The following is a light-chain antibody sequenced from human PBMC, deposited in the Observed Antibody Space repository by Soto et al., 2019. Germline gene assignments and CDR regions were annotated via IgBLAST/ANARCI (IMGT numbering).Light chain of an antibody. Sequence: EIVLTQSPGTLSLSPGERATLSCRASQSFSSSYLAWYQQKPGQAPRLLIYGASSRATGMPDRFSGSGSGTDFTITISRVEPEVFAVYYCQQYGTSITFGQGTRLEI. J-gene: IGKJ5*01. V-gene: IGKV3-20*01. CDR3: QQYGTSIT. CDR2: GAS. CDR1: QSFSSSY.